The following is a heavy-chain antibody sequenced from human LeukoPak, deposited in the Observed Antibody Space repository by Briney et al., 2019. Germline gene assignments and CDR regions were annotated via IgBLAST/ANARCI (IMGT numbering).Heavy chain of an antibody. CDR3: AKANYYDSSGYYQH. V-gene: IGHV3-9*01. J-gene: IGHJ1*01. D-gene: IGHD3-22*01. Sequence: GGSLPLSCSASGFPFDGYAMHWLRQAPAKGRAWVSGISWNSGSIGYADSVKDRFTISRDNAKNSLYLQMNSLRAEDTALYYCAKANYYDSSGYYQHWGQGTLVTVSS. CDR1: GFPFDGYA. CDR2: ISWNSGSI.